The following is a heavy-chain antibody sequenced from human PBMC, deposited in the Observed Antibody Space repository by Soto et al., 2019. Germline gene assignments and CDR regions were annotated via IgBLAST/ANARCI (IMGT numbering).Heavy chain of an antibody. CDR2: VYDSGRT. Sequence: QVQLQESGPGLVQPSQTLSLTCTVSGASIGSGSYYWSWIRQYPGEGLVWIGHVYDSGRTYYNPSLESRFSISIDRSKNEFSLTLTSVTAADTAVYYCARLTTIITGAFDDWGLGTVVTVSS. CDR3: ARLTTIITGAFDD. V-gene: IGHV4-31*03. J-gene: IGHJ4*02. CDR1: GASIGSGSYY. D-gene: IGHD7-27*01.